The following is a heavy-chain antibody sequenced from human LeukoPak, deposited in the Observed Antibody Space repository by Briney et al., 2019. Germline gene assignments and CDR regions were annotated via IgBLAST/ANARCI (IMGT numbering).Heavy chain of an antibody. D-gene: IGHD6-19*01. CDR3: ARHQWHYYYYMGV. CDR2: IYYSGDT. CDR1: GGSISSSSYY. Sequence: SETPSLTCTVSGGSISSSSYYWGWIRQPPGKGLEWIGSIYYSGDTYYNPSLKSRRATISVDTSKNQFSLRLSSVTAADTAVYYCARHQWHYYYYMGVWGKGSTVTVSS. J-gene: IGHJ6*03. V-gene: IGHV4-39*01.